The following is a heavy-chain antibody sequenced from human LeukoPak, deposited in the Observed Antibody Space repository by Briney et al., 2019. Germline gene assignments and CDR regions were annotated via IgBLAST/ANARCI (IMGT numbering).Heavy chain of an antibody. J-gene: IGHJ4*02. D-gene: IGHD6-13*01. Sequence: SGPTLVKPPQTLTLTCTFSGFSLSTRGVGVGWIRQPPGKALEWLALIYWDDDKRYSPSLKSRLTITKDTSKNQVVLTMTNMDPVDTATYYCAQIAAAGNLDYWGQGTLVTVSS. V-gene: IGHV2-5*02. CDR3: AQIAAAGNLDY. CDR1: GFSLSTRGVG. CDR2: IYWDDDK.